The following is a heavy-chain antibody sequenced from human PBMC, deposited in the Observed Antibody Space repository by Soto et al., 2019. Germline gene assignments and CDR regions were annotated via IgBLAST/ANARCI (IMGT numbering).Heavy chain of an antibody. V-gene: IGHV4-4*02. J-gene: IGHJ4*02. CDR1: SGSISSSNW. D-gene: IGHD3-10*01. CDR3: ARAPYGSGSLPGPFDY. Sequence: QVQLQESGPGLVKPSGTLSLTCAVSSGSISSSNWWSWVRQPPGKGLEWIGEIYHSGSTNYNPSLNSRVTISVDKSKNQCSLKLSSVTAADTAVYYCARAPYGSGSLPGPFDYWGQGTLVTVSS. CDR2: IYHSGST.